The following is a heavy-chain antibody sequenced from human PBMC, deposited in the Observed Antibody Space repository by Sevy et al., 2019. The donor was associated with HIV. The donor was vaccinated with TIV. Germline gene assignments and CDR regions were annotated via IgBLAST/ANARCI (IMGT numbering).Heavy chain of an antibody. V-gene: IGHV1-18*01. D-gene: IGHD6-13*01. CDR3: ARTGYSTLDRVAAADSSLDF. Sequence: ASVKVSCKASGYAFITYGITWVRQAPGQGLEWMGWISGYNVHTKYAREPQGRVTITTDTSTSTAYLELRSLTSDDTAVYYCARTGYSTLDRVAAADSSLDFWGQGTLVTVSS. CDR2: ISGYNVHT. J-gene: IGHJ4*02. CDR1: GYAFITYG.